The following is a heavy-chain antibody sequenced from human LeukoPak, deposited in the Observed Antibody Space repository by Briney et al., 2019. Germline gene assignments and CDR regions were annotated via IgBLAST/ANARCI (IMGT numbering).Heavy chain of an antibody. V-gene: IGHV3-48*03. D-gene: IGHD5-24*01. J-gene: IGHJ4*02. CDR1: GFTFSSYE. CDR3: AREGADGYNVGFDY. Sequence: GGSLRLSCAASGFTFSSYEMNWVRQAPGKGLEWVSYIYSSGGNIYYADSVKGRFTISRDNAKNSLYLQMNSLRVEDTAVYYCAREGADGYNVGFDYWGQGTLVTVSS. CDR2: IYSSGGNI.